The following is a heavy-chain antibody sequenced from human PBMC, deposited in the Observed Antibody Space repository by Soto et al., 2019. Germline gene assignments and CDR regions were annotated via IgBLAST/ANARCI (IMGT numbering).Heavy chain of an antibody. CDR1: GGSISSYY. Sequence: QVQLQESGPGLVKPSETLSLTCTVSGGSISSYYWCWIRQPPGKGLEWIGYIYYSGSTNYNPSLKSRVTLSVDTSKNRCSLKLSSVTAADTAVYYCARVPVGPAAAVYGMDVWGQGTTVTVSS. CDR3: ARVPVGPAAAVYGMDV. CDR2: IYYSGST. D-gene: IGHD2-2*01. V-gene: IGHV4-59*01. J-gene: IGHJ6*02.